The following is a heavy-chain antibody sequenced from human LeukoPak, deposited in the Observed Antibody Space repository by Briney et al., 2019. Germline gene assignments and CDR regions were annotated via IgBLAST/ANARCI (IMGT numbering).Heavy chain of an antibody. J-gene: IGHJ4*02. CDR2: IYYSGTT. V-gene: IGHV4-39*02. CDR1: GGSINSNSHH. D-gene: IGHD3-9*01. CDR3: ARRGDILTDYAYDF. Sequence: SETLSLTCSVSGGSINSNSHHWDWIRQAPGKGPEWIGNIYYSGTTSYNPSLKSRVTISVDTSKNHFSLRLSSVTAADTAVYYCARRGDILTDYAYDFWGQGTLVTVSS.